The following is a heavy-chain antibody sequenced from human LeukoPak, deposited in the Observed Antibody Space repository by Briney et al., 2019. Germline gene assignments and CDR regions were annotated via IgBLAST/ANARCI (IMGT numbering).Heavy chain of an antibody. CDR1: GFTFSNAW. J-gene: IGHJ4*02. CDR2: IKSKTDGGTT. CDR3: TTDPSGYSGYDPPDY. Sequence: GGSLRLSCAASGFTFSNAWMNWVRQAQGQGLERVGRIKSKTDGGTTDYAAPVKGRFTISRDDSKNTLYLQMNSLKTEDTAVYYCTTDPSGYSGYDPPDYWGQGTLVTVSS. V-gene: IGHV3-15*07. D-gene: IGHD5-12*01.